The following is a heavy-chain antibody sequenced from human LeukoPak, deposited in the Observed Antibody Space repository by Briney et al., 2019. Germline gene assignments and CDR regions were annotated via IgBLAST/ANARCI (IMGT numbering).Heavy chain of an antibody. CDR1: GFTFSSYS. V-gene: IGHV3-21*01. CDR2: ISSSSSYI. J-gene: IGHJ4*02. Sequence: SGWSLRLSCAASGFTFSSYSMNWVRQAPGKGLEGVSSISSSSSYIYYADSVKGRFTISRDNAKNSLYLRMNSLRAEDTAVYYCARDSPSHCSSTSCYSALAQDFDYWGQGTLLTVSS. CDR3: ARDSPSHCSSTSCYSALAQDFDY. D-gene: IGHD2-2*01.